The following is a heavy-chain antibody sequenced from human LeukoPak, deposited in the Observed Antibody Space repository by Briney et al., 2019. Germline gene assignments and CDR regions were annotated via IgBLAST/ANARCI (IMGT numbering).Heavy chain of an antibody. Sequence: GGSLRLSCAASGFTFSTYAMSWVRQAPGKGLEWVSGISASGGTTYYADSVKGRFTISRDNSKNTVFLQMNSLRAEDTAVYYCAKVGSMGFDIWGQGTMVTVSS. CDR2: ISASGGTT. D-gene: IGHD3-10*01. J-gene: IGHJ3*02. CDR1: GFTFSTYA. V-gene: IGHV3-23*01. CDR3: AKVGSMGFDI.